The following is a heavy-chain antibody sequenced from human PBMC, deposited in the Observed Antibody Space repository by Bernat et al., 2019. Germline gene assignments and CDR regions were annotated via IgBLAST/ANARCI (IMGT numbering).Heavy chain of an antibody. J-gene: IGHJ6*02. CDR2: TRNKANSYTT. CDR1: GFTFSDHY. CDR3: ARGSDCSGGSCYPSNYYYYGMDV. D-gene: IGHD2-15*01. V-gene: IGHV3-72*01. Sequence: EVQLVESGGGLVQPGGSLRLSCAASGFTFSDHYMDWVRQAPGKGLEWVGRTRNKANSYTTEYAASVKGRFTISRDDSKNSLYLQMNSLKTEDTAVYYCARGSDCSGGSCYPSNYYYYGMDVRGQGTTVTVSS.